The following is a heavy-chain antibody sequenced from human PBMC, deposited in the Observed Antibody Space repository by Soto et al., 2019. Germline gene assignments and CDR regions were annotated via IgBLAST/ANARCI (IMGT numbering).Heavy chain of an antibody. CDR1: GFTFSSYA. D-gene: IGHD3-16*01. Sequence: QVQLVESGGGVVQPGRSLRLSCAASGFTFSSYAMHWVRRAPGKGLEWMAVMSYDGSNKYYADSVKGRFTISRDNSKNTLCLQMNSLRPEDTAVYYCARDGGAYWGQGTVVIVSS. CDR2: MSYDGSNK. V-gene: IGHV3-30-3*01. CDR3: ARDGGAY. J-gene: IGHJ4*02.